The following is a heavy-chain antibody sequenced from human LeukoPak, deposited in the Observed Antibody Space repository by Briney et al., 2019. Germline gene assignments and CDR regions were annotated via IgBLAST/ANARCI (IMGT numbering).Heavy chain of an antibody. CDR3: ARDVGEASPADAFDI. J-gene: IGHJ3*02. Sequence: PGGSLRLSCAASGFTFDDYGMSWVRQAPGKGLEWVSGINWNGGSTGYADSVKGRLTISRDNAKNSLYLQMNSLRAEDTALYYCARDVGEASPADAFDIWGQGTMVTVSS. D-gene: IGHD2-15*01. CDR2: INWNGGST. V-gene: IGHV3-20*04. CDR1: GFTFDDYG.